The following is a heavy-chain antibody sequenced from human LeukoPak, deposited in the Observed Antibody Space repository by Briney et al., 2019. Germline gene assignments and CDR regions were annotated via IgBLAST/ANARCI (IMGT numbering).Heavy chain of an antibody. CDR1: GFTFRSYG. CDR3: AKSFRSTSLDY. CDR2: ISGSGDST. J-gene: IGHJ4*02. Sequence: PGGSLRLSCAASGFTFRSYGMTWVRQAPGKGLEWVSAISGSGDSTYYADSVKGRFTISRDNSRNTLYLRMNSLRAGDTAVYYCAKSFRSTSLDYWSQGTLVTVSS. D-gene: IGHD2-2*01. V-gene: IGHV3-23*01.